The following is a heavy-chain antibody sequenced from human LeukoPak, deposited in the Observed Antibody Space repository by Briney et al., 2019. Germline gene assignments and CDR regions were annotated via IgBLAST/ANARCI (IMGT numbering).Heavy chain of an antibody. CDR2: ISYDGSNK. J-gene: IGHJ6*02. D-gene: IGHD1-26*01. CDR3: ARGRWDLPLHYYGMDV. CDR1: GFTFSSYA. V-gene: IGHV3-30*14. Sequence: GGSLRLSCAASGFTFSSYAMHWVRQAPGKGLEWVAVISYDGSNKYYADSVQGRFTISRDNSKNTLYLQMNSLRIEDTAVYYCARGRWDLPLHYYGMDVWGQGTTVTVSS.